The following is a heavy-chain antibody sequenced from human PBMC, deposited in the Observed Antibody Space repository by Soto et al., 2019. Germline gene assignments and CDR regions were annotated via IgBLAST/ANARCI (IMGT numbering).Heavy chain of an antibody. V-gene: IGHV4-39*01. Sequence: QLQLQESGPGLVKPSETLSLTCTVSGGSISSSNYFWGWIRQPPGKGLEWIGTIYYSGSTYYNPSLKSRVTMSVDTSKNQFSLKLSSVTAADTAVYYCARLPLPPRYLHYGGNSLHFDYWGQGALVTVSS. CDR1: GGSISSSNYF. CDR2: IYYSGST. J-gene: IGHJ4*02. CDR3: ARLPLPPRYLHYGGNSLHFDY. D-gene: IGHD4-17*01.